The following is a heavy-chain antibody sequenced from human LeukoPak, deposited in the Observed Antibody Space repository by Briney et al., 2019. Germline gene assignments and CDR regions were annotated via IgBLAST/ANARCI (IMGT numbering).Heavy chain of an antibody. CDR2: INPNSGAT. J-gene: IGHJ4*02. V-gene: IGHV1-2*02. Sequence: ASVKVSCKASGYTFTGYYMHWVRQAPGQGLEWMGWINPNSGATLYAQKFQGRVTMTRDTSINTAYMELSSLRSDDAAVYYCTRAKRVIFDYWGQGTLVTVSS. CDR3: TRAKRVIFDY. CDR1: GYTFTGYY. D-gene: IGHD1-1*01.